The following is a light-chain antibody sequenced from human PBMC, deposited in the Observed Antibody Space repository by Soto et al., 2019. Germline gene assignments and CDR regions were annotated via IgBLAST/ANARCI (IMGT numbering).Light chain of an antibody. J-gene: IGKJ4*01. V-gene: IGKV1D-13*01. CDR3: QQFNNYPLT. CDR1: QGISSA. Sequence: AIQLTQSPSSLFASVGDRVTITCRASQGISSALAWYQQKPGKAPKLLIYDASSLESGVPSRFSGCGSGTDFTLTISSLQTEDSATYYCQQFNNYPLTFGGGTKVEIK. CDR2: DAS.